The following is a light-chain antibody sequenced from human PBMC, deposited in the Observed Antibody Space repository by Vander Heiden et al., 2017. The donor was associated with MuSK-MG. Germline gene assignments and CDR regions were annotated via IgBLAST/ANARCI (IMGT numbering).Light chain of an antibody. CDR2: AAS. J-gene: IGKJ1*01. Sequence: IQMTHSPSSLSASVGDRVTSACRASQSISSYLNWYQQKPGKAPKLLIYAASSLQSGVPSRFSGSGSGTDFTLTISSLQPEDFATYYCQQCDSTRWTFGQGTKVEIK. CDR3: QQCDSTRWT. CDR1: QSISSY. V-gene: IGKV1-39*01.